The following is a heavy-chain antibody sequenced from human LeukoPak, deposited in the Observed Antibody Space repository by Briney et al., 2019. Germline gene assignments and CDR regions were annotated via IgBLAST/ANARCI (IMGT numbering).Heavy chain of an antibody. Sequence: GSLRLSCAASGFTFSSYEMNWVRQAPGKGLEWVSYISSSGSTIYYADSVKGRFTISRDNAKNSLYLQMNSLRAEDTAVYYCARVGQGYSYGYYYYYMDVWGKGTTVAISS. CDR2: ISSSGSTI. CDR3: ARVGQGYSYGYYYYYMDV. J-gene: IGHJ6*03. D-gene: IGHD5-18*01. V-gene: IGHV3-48*03. CDR1: GFTFSSYE.